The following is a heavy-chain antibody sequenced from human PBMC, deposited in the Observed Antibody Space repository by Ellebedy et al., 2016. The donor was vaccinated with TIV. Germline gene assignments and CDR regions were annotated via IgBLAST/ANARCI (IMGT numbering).Heavy chain of an antibody. CDR1: GFTFSYYG. V-gene: IGHV3-33*06. CDR2: IWYDGTNE. Sequence: GGSLRLXXAASGFTFSYYGMHWVRQAPGKGLEWVAVIWYDGTNEYHADSVKGRFTISRDNSKNTLYLQMNSLRAEDTAVYYCAKDQTLRFFDWSPGGAFDYWGQGILVTVSS. CDR3: AKDQTLRFFDWSPGGAFDY. J-gene: IGHJ4*02. D-gene: IGHD3-9*01.